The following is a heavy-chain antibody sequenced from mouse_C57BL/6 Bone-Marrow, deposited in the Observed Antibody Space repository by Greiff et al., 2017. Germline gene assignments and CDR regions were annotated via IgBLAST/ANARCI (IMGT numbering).Heavy chain of an antibody. Sequence: EVQLQESVAELVRPGASVKLSCTASGFYIKNSYMHWVKQRLEEGLEWIGRMDPANGNTKNDPNFHGKATITADTSSITAYLQLSRLTAEDTAIYYSGRRVYLDDWGRGNTLTVSS. J-gene: IGHJ2*01. CDR1: GFYIKNSY. V-gene: IGHV14-3*01. CDR3: GRRVYLDD. CDR2: MDPANGNT.